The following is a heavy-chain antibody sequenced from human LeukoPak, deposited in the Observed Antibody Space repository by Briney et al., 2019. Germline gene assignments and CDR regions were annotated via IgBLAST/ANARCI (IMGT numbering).Heavy chain of an antibody. V-gene: IGHV3-7*02. CDR1: GFTFSSYW. D-gene: IGHD3-16*01. Sequence: GGSLRLSCAASGFTFSSYWMSWVRQAPGKGLEWVANIKQDGSEKYYADSVKGRFTISRDNAKTSLYLQMNSLRAEAPAVYLSGKRRRGWGSYKIVTWGEGTLMSASS. CDR3: GKRRRGWGSYKIVT. CDR2: IKQDGSEK. J-gene: IGHJ5*02.